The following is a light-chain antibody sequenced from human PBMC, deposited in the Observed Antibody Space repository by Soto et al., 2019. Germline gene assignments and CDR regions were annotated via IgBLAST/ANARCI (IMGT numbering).Light chain of an antibody. J-gene: IGLJ1*01. Sequence: QSVLAQPPSASGSPGQSVTISCSGTSRDVGYSNYVAWYQQHPGKAPKLIIYEVNKRPSGVPDRFSGSKSGYTASLTVSGLQAEDEADYYCSSYTSSSTYVFGVGTKVTVL. CDR3: SSYTSSSTYV. CDR1: SRDVGYSNY. V-gene: IGLV2-8*01. CDR2: EVN.